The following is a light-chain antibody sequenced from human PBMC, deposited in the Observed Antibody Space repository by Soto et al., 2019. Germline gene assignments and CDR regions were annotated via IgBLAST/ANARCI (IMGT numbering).Light chain of an antibody. Sequence: DIQMTQSPSSVSASVGDRVTITCRASQDINNWLAWYQQKPGKAPNLLIYGASNLQSGVPSRFSGSGSGTDFTLTINNLQPEDFATYYCQQANSFPLTFGGGTKVEIK. CDR3: QQANSFPLT. V-gene: IGKV1-12*01. CDR1: QDINNW. CDR2: GAS. J-gene: IGKJ4*01.